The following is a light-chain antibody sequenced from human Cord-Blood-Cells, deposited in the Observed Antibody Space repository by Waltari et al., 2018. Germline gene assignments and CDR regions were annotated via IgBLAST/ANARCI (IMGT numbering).Light chain of an antibody. CDR1: QGISSY. CDR2: AAS. Sequence: AIRMTQSPSSLSASTGDRVTITCRASQGISSYLAWYQQKPGKAPKLLIYAASTLQSGVPSRFSGSGSGTDFTLTISCLQSEDFATYYCQQYYSYPHTFGVGTKVEIK. J-gene: IGKJ4*01. V-gene: IGKV1-8*01. CDR3: QQYYSYPHT.